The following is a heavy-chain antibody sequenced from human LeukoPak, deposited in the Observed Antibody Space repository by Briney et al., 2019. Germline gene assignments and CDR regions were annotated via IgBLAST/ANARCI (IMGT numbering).Heavy chain of an antibody. CDR2: IYTSGST. CDR3: ARTKKTSIAVAGTGGDSWYFDL. D-gene: IGHD6-19*01. J-gene: IGHJ2*01. V-gene: IGHV4-61*02. CDR1: GGSISSGSYY. Sequence: PPQTLSLTCTVSGGSISSGSYYWSWIRQPAGKGLEWIGRIYTSGSTNYNPSLKSRVTISVDTSKNQFSLKLSSVTAADTAVYYCARTKKTSIAVAGTGGDSWYFDLWGRGTLVTVSS.